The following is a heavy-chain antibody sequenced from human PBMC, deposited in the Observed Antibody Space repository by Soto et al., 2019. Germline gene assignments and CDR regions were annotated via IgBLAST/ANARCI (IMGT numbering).Heavy chain of an antibody. CDR3: ARGNSYGNYYHGMDV. J-gene: IGHJ6*02. CDR2: INHSGST. V-gene: IGHV4-34*01. CDR1: GGSFSGYY. Sequence: SETLSLTCAVYGGSFSGYYWSWIRQPPGKGLEWIGEINHSGSTNYNPSLKSRVTISVDTSKNQFSLKLSSVTAADTAVYYCARGNSYGNYYHGMDVWGQGTMVTVS. D-gene: IGHD5-18*01.